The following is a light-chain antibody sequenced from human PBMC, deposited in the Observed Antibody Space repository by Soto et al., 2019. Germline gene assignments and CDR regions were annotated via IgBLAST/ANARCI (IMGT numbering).Light chain of an antibody. V-gene: IGKV1-5*03. J-gene: IGKJ4*01. CDR3: QEYNGNSGLT. CDR2: SAS. CDR1: QNIRSW. Sequence: DIQMTQSPSTLSASVGDRVTITCRASQNIRSWLAWYQQKPGKAPELLIYSASGLESGDPSRFSGSGFGTEFALTNSSLQPHDFATYYCQEYNGNSGLTFGGGTKLEIK.